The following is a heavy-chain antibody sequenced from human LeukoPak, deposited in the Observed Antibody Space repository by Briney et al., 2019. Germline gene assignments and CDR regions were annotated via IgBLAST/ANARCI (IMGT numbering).Heavy chain of an antibody. CDR2: MNPNSGNT. Sequence: ASVTVSCKASGYTFTNYDINWVRQAAGQGLEWMGWMNPNSGNTGYAQKFQGRVTITRNTSISTAYMELSSLRSEDTAVYYCAILWFGEEDAFDIWGQGTMVTVSS. CDR3: AILWFGEEDAFDI. D-gene: IGHD3-10*01. CDR1: GYTFTNYD. J-gene: IGHJ3*02. V-gene: IGHV1-8*01.